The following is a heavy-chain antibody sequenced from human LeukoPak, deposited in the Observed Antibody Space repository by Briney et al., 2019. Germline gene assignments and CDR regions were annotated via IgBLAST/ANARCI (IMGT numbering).Heavy chain of an antibody. J-gene: IGHJ4*02. CDR3: ARGLERRLGYFDY. D-gene: IGHD1-1*01. CDR2: IYYSGIT. V-gene: IGHV4-61*02. Sequence: SQTLSLTCNVSGGSISSGRYYWSWLRQPAGKGLEWIGRIYYSGITDYNPSLKSRVTISVDTSKNQFSLRLPSVTAADTAVYYCARGLERRLGYFDYRGQGTLVTVPS. CDR1: GGSISSGRYY.